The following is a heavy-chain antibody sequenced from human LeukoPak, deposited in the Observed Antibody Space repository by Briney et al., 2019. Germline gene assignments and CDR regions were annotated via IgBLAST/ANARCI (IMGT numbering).Heavy chain of an antibody. J-gene: IGHJ4*02. CDR1: GGSISSYY. CDR3: ARDESPYCSGGSCYLAY. Sequence: PSETLSLTCTVSGGSISSYYWSWIRQPPGKGLEWIGYIYYSGSTNYNPSLKSRVTISVDTSKNQFSLKLSSVTAADTAVYYCARDESPYCSGGSCYLAYWGQGTLVTVSS. D-gene: IGHD2-15*01. V-gene: IGHV4-59*01. CDR2: IYYSGST.